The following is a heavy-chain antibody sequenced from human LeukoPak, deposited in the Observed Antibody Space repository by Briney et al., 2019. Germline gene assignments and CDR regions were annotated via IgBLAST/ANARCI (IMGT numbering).Heavy chain of an antibody. D-gene: IGHD5-12*01. J-gene: IGHJ4*02. CDR2: IYYSGST. Sequence: SETLSLTCTVSGGSISSGGYYWSWIRQPPGKGLEWIGYIYYSGSTNYNPSLKSRVTISVDTSKNQFSLKLSSVTAADTAVYYCARFDGYHPFDYWGQGTLVTVSS. V-gene: IGHV4-61*08. CDR1: GGSISSGGYY. CDR3: ARFDGYHPFDY.